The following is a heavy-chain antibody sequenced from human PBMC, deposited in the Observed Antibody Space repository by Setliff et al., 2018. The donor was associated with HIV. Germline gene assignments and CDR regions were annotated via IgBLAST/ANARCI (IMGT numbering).Heavy chain of an antibody. CDR3: ARARPSRYCSGGSCYGRLDY. D-gene: IGHD2-15*01. CDR2: INHSGST. V-gene: IGHV4-34*01. Sequence: LSLTCAVYGGSFSGYYWSWIRQPPGKGLEWIGEINHSGSTNYNPYLKSRVTISVDTSKNQFSLKLSSVTAADTAVYYCARARPSRYCSGGSCYGRLDYWGQGTLVTVSS. J-gene: IGHJ4*02. CDR1: GGSFSGYY.